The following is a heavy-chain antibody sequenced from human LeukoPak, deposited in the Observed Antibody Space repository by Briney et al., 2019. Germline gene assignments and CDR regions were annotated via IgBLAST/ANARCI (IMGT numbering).Heavy chain of an antibody. CDR2: ISYDGSNK. Sequence: GGSLRLSCAASGFTFSDYYMSWIRQAPGKGLEWVAVISYDGSNKYYAGSVKGRFTISRDNSKNTLYLQMNSLRAEDTAVYYCARVMGRYCSSTSCYVDYWGQGTLVTVSS. J-gene: IGHJ4*02. D-gene: IGHD2-2*01. CDR1: GFTFSDYY. V-gene: IGHV3-30*03. CDR3: ARVMGRYCSSTSCYVDY.